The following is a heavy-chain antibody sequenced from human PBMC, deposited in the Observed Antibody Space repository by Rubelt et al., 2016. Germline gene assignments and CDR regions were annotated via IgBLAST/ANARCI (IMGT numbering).Heavy chain of an antibody. Sequence: EVQLVESGGGLVQPGGSLRLSCAASGFTFSSYSMNWVRQAPGKGLEWVSSISSSSGFISYADSLKGRFTISRDNARNSLYLQMNSLRAEDTAVYYCARDLIAVTGDYYVDYWGRGTLVTVSS. V-gene: IGHV3-21*01. J-gene: IGHJ4*02. D-gene: IGHD6-19*01. CDR2: ISSSSGFI. CDR1: GFTFSSYS. CDR3: ARDLIAVTGDYYVDY.